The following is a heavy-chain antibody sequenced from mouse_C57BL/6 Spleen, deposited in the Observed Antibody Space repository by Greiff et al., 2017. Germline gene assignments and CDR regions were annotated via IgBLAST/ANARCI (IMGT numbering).Heavy chain of an antibody. J-gene: IGHJ4*01. CDR3: AIFYGRAMDY. CDR1: GYTFTSYT. Sequence: VQLQQSGAELARPGASVKMSCKASGYTFTSYTMHWVKQRPGQGLEWIGYINPSSGYTKYNQKFKDKATLTADKSSSTAYMQLSSLTSEDSAVYYCAIFYGRAMDYWGQGTSVTVSS. V-gene: IGHV1-4*01. D-gene: IGHD1-1*01. CDR2: INPSSGYT.